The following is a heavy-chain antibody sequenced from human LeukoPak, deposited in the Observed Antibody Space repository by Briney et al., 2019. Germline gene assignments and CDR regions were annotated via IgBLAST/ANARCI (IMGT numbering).Heavy chain of an antibody. D-gene: IGHD5-12*01. CDR2: ISYDGTNK. CDR1: GFTFDDYG. Sequence: GRSLRLSCAASGFTFDDYGMHWVRQAPGKGLDWLAVISYDGTNKYYADSVKGRFTISRDNSKNTLSLQMNSLRVEDTAVYYCASGGDYDFFDYWGQGTLVTVSS. J-gene: IGHJ4*02. V-gene: IGHV3-30*03. CDR3: ASGGDYDFFDY.